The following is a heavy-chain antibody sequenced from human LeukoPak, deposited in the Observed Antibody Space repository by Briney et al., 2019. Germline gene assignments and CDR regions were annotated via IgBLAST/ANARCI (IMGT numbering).Heavy chain of an antibody. CDR1: GFTFSSYS. V-gene: IGHV3-21*01. CDR3: ARYYDFWSSYSSYYYMDV. CDR2: ISSSSNYI. J-gene: IGHJ6*03. D-gene: IGHD3-3*01. Sequence: GGSLRLSCAASGFTFSSYSMKWVRQAPGEGLEWVSSISSSSNYIYYADSVKGRVTISRDNAKNSLYLQMNSLRAEDTAVYYCARYYDFWSSYSSYYYMDVWGKGTTVTVSS.